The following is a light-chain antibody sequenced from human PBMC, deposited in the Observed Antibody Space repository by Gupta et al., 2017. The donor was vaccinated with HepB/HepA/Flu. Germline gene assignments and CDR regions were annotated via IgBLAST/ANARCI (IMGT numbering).Light chain of an antibody. Sequence: DIQMTQSPSSLSASVGDRVTITCRASQGIRNDLGWYQQKPGKAPKRLIYAASSLKSGVQSRVSGSGSGTEFTLTSSSLQTEDFETYYCLQHNTWAFGQGTKVEIK. CDR2: AAS. J-gene: IGKJ1*01. CDR3: LQHNTWA. CDR1: QGIRND. V-gene: IGKV1-17*01.